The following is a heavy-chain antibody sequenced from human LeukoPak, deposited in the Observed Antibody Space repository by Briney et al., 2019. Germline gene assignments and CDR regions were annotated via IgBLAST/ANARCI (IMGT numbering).Heavy chain of an antibody. CDR3: ARITGIAAAGDY. CDR1: GFTFSTDW. CDR2: IKQEGSEK. D-gene: IGHD6-13*01. J-gene: IGHJ4*02. V-gene: IGHV3-7*04. Sequence: GGSLRLSCAASGFTFSTDWMNWVRQAPGKRLEWVANIKQEGSEKYYVDSVKGRLTISRDNASNSLYLQMNSLRAEDTAVYYCARITGIAAAGDYWGQGTLVTVSS.